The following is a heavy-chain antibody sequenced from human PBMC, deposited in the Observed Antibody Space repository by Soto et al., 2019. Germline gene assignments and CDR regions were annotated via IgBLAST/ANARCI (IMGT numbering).Heavy chain of an antibody. CDR1: GFSLSTSGVG. J-gene: IGHJ5*02. CDR2: IYWDDDK. CDR3: AHTESQFGSMQTGWFDP. D-gene: IGHD3-10*01. V-gene: IGHV2-5*02. Sequence: QITLKESGPTLVKPTQTLTLTCTFSGFSLSTSGVGVGWIRQPPGKALEWLALIYWDDDKRYSPSLKSRLTITKDTSKNQVVLTRTNMNPVATATYYCAHTESQFGSMQTGWFDPWGQGTLVTVSS.